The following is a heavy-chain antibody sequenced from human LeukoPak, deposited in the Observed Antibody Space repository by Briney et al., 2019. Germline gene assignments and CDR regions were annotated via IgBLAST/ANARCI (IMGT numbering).Heavy chain of an antibody. D-gene: IGHD3-22*01. CDR2: IYYSGST. J-gene: IGHJ4*02. CDR1: GGSISSSSYY. CDR3: ARDYYDSSGYYPDY. V-gene: IGHV4-39*07. Sequence: SETLSLTCTVSGGSISSSSYYWGWIRQPPGKGLEWIGSIYYSGSTNYNPSLKSRVTISVDTSKNQFSLKLSSVTAADTAVYYCARDYYDSSGYYPDYWGQGTLVTVSS.